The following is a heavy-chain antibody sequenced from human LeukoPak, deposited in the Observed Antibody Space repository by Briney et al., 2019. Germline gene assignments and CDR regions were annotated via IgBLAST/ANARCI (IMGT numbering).Heavy chain of an antibody. CDR2: IIPIFGTA. CDR1: GGTFSSYA. CDR3: ARWTTVTAVDY. D-gene: IGHD4-11*01. Sequence: SVKVSCKASGGTFSSYAISWVRQAPGQGLEWMGGIIPIFGTANYAQKFQGRVTITTDESTSTAYMELSGLRFEDTAVYYCARWTTVTAVDYWGQGTLVTVSS. J-gene: IGHJ4*02. V-gene: IGHV1-69*05.